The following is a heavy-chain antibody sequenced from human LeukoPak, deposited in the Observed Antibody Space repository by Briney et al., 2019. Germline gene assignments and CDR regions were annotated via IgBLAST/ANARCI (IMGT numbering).Heavy chain of an antibody. D-gene: IGHD4-17*01. Sequence: ASVKVSCKASGYTFTGYYMHWVRQAPGQGLEWMGWINPNSGGTNYAQKFQGWVTMTRDTSISTAYMELSRLRSDDTAVYYCATTSPTTVTVKNYYGMDVWGQGTTVTVSS. CDR2: INPNSGGT. V-gene: IGHV1-2*04. CDR1: GYTFTGYY. CDR3: ATTSPTTVTVKNYYGMDV. J-gene: IGHJ6*02.